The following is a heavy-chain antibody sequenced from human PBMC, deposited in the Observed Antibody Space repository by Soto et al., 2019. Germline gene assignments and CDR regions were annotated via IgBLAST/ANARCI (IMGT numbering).Heavy chain of an antibody. Sequence: GASVKVSCKASGYTFTSYYMHWVRQAPGQGLEWMGIINPSGGSTSYAQKFQGRVTMTRDTSTSTVHMELSSLRSEDTAVYYCAAAQVDTAMVYYYGMDVWGQGTTVTVSS. D-gene: IGHD5-18*01. V-gene: IGHV1-46*01. CDR1: GYTFTSYY. CDR2: INPSGGST. J-gene: IGHJ6*02. CDR3: AAAQVDTAMVYYYGMDV.